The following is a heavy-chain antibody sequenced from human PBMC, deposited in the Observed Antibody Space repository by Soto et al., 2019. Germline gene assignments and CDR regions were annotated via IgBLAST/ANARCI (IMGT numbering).Heavy chain of an antibody. Sequence: SETLSLTCTVSGDSISAYYWCWIRQPAGKGLEWIGRVYVSGRTDYKPSLKSRLIMSVDMPKNQFSLKLNSVTAADTAVYYCAREKRAYCSGASCYHLDYWGQGTLVTVSS. CDR3: AREKRAYCSGASCYHLDY. J-gene: IGHJ4*02. D-gene: IGHD2-15*01. V-gene: IGHV4-4*07. CDR1: GDSISAYY. CDR2: VYVSGRT.